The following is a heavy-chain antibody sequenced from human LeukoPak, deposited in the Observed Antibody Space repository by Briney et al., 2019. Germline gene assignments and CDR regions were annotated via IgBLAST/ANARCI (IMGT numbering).Heavy chain of an antibody. Sequence: GGSLRLSCAPSGFTFSDYNMNWVRQAPGKGLEWVSSISSAGDYMFYADSVGGRFTISRDNAKNSLYLQMDTLRAEDTAVYYCATSWSNFDYWGQGTLVTVSS. CDR1: GFTFSDYN. CDR2: ISSAGDYM. CDR3: ATSWSNFDY. D-gene: IGHD6-13*01. V-gene: IGHV3-21*01. J-gene: IGHJ4*02.